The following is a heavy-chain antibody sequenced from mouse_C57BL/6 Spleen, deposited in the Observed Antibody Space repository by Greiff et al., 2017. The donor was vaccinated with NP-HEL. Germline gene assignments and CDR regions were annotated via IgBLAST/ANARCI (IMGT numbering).Heavy chain of an antibody. D-gene: IGHD1-1*01. CDR3: ARRDYGSGY. Sequence: VKLQQPGAELVMPGASVKLSCKASGYTFTSYWMHWVKQRPGQGLEWIGEIDPSDSYTNYNQKFKGKSTLTVDKSSSTAYMQLSSLTSEDSAVYYCARRDYGSGYWGQGTTLTVSS. J-gene: IGHJ2*01. CDR1: GYTFTSYW. V-gene: IGHV1-69*01. CDR2: IDPSDSYT.